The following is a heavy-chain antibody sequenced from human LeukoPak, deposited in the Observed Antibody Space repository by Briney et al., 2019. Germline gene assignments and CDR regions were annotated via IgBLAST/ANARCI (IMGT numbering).Heavy chain of an antibody. J-gene: IGHJ4*02. CDR2: IYYSGST. Sequence: SETLSLTCTVSGGSISSYYWSWIRQPPGKGLEWIGYIYYSGSTNYNPSLKSRVTIPVDTSKNQFSLKLSSVTAADTAVYYCASMSGSYYFDYWGQGTLVTVSS. CDR3: ASMSGSYYFDY. D-gene: IGHD3-10*02. CDR1: GGSISSYY. V-gene: IGHV4-59*08.